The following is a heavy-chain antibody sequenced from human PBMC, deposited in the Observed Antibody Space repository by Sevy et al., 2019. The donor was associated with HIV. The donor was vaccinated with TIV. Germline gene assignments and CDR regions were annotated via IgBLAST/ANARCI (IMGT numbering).Heavy chain of an antibody. Sequence: GGSLRLSCAASGFTFRTYSMNWVRQAPGKGLEWLSYISRSSRTIYYADSVEGRFTISRDNAKNSLYLQMNSLRAEDTALYHCARRIRYDSSGYGFYFDHWGQGTLVTVSS. CDR2: ISRSSRTI. CDR3: ARRIRYDSSGYGFYFDH. D-gene: IGHD3-22*01. CDR1: GFTFRTYS. V-gene: IGHV3-48*04. J-gene: IGHJ4*02.